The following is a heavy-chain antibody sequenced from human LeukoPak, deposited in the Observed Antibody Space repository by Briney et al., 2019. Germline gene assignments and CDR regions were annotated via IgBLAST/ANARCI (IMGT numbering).Heavy chain of an antibody. V-gene: IGHV3-7*01. CDR1: GFTFSSYW. Sequence: GGSLRLSCAASGFTFSSYWMSWVRQAPGKGLEWVANIKQDGSEKYYVDSVKGRFTISRDNAKNSLYLQMNSLRAEDTAVYYCARGGNQLSPSNWFDPWGQGTLVTVSS. CDR2: IKQDGSEK. J-gene: IGHJ5*02. CDR3: ARGGNQLSPSNWFDP. D-gene: IGHD2-2*01.